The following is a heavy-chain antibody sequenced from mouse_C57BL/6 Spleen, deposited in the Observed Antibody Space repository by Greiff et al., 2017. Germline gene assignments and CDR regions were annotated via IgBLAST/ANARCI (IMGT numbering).Heavy chain of an antibody. Sequence: VQLQQPGAELVRPGSSVKLSCKASGYTFTSYWMDWVKQRPGQGLEWIGNIYPSDSETHYNQKFKDKATLTVDKSSSTAYMQLSSLTSEDSAVYDCARGGSTTVEGTDAMDYWGQGTSVTVSS. V-gene: IGHV1-61*01. CDR1: GYTFTSYW. J-gene: IGHJ4*01. D-gene: IGHD1-1*01. CDR3: ARGGSTTVEGTDAMDY. CDR2: IYPSDSET.